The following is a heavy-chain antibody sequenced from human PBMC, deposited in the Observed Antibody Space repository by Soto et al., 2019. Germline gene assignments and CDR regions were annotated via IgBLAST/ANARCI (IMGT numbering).Heavy chain of an antibody. J-gene: IGHJ3*02. D-gene: IGHD2-2*01. Sequence: ASVKVSCKASGYTFTGYYMHWVRQAPGQGLEWMGWINPNSGGTNYAQKFQGWVTMTRDTSISTAYMELSRLRSDDTAVYYCAREGEDCSSTSCYDVSGNAFDIWGQGTMVTVSS. CDR3: AREGEDCSSTSCYDVSGNAFDI. V-gene: IGHV1-2*04. CDR2: INPNSGGT. CDR1: GYTFTGYY.